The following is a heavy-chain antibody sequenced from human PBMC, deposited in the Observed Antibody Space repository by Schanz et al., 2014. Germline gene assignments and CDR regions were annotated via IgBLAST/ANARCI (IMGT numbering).Heavy chain of an antibody. V-gene: IGHV3-53*01. CDR2: MYINSGST. J-gene: IGHJ4*02. Sequence: EVQLVESGGGLIQPGGSLRLSCAVSGFTVNTNYMSWVRQAPGKGLEWISSMYINSGSTQYADSVKGRFIISRDSSRHTLYLQMDSLTTDDTAVYYCARTDQQMQRPDYWGQGTLVIVSS. D-gene: IGHD2-2*01. CDR1: GFTVNTNY. CDR3: ARTDQQMQRPDY.